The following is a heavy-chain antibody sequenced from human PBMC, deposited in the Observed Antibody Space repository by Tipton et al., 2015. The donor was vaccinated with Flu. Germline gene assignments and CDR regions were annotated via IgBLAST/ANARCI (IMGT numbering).Heavy chain of an antibody. D-gene: IGHD3-10*02. CDR3: ARLSHYDVDLKNFYFDY. CDR2: IKQDGSEK. Sequence: GSLRLSCAASGFTLSSYWMTWVRQAPGKGLEWVANIKQDGSEKYYVDSVKGRFSISRDNAKNSLFLQMNSLRPEDTAVYYCARLSHYDVDLKNFYFDYWGQGALVTVSS. CDR1: GFTLSSYW. J-gene: IGHJ4*02. V-gene: IGHV3-7*01.